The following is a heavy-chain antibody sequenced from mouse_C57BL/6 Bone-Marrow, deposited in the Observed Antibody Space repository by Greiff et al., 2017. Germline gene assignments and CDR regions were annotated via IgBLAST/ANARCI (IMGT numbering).Heavy chain of an antibody. J-gene: IGHJ2*01. CDR3: ARGRYYGSSSDY. D-gene: IGHD1-1*01. V-gene: IGHV1-82*01. CDR1: GYAFSSSW. Sequence: QVQLKESGPELVKPGASVKISCKAFGYAFSSSWMNWVKQRPGKGLEWIGRIYPGDGDTNYNGKFKGKATLTADKSSSTAYMQLSSLTSEDSAVYFCARGRYYGSSSDYWGQGTTLTVSS. CDR2: IYPGDGDT.